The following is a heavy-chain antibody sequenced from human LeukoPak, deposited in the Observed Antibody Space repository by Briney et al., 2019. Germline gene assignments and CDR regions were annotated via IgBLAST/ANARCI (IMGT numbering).Heavy chain of an antibody. CDR1: GYTFTSYY. D-gene: IGHD1-26*01. Sequence: ASVKVSCKASGYTFTSYYMHWVRQAPGQGLEWMGIINPSGGSTSYAQKFQGRVTMTRDMSTSIVYMELSSLRSEDTAVYYCARVGATTSIDYWGQGTLVTVSS. V-gene: IGHV1-46*01. CDR2: INPSGGST. CDR3: ARVGATTSIDY. J-gene: IGHJ4*02.